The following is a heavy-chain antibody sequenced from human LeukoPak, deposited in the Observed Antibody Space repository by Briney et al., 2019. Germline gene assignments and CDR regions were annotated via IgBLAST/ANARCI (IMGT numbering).Heavy chain of an antibody. CDR1: GYTFTSYD. D-gene: IGHD1-14*01. CDR2: MDPNSGNT. CDR3: ASTYSTGTTV. V-gene: IGHV1-8*01. J-gene: IGHJ4*02. Sequence: ASVKVSCKASGYTFTSYDINWVRQATGQGLEWMGWMDPNSGNTGYAQKLQGRVTMTTDASTSTAYMELRSLRSDDTAVYYCASTYSTGTTVWGQGTLVTVSS.